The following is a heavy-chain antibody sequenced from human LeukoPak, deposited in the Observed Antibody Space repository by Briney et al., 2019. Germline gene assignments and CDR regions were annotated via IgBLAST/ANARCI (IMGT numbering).Heavy chain of an antibody. V-gene: IGHV4-34*01. Sequence: SETLSLTCAVYGGSSSGYYWSWIRQPPGKGLEWIGEINHSGSTNYNPSLKSRVTISVDTSKNQFSLKLSSVTAADTAVYYCARANRVSLYYFDYWGQGTLVTVSS. J-gene: IGHJ4*02. D-gene: IGHD5/OR15-5a*01. CDR2: INHSGST. CDR1: GGSSSGYY. CDR3: ARANRVSLYYFDY.